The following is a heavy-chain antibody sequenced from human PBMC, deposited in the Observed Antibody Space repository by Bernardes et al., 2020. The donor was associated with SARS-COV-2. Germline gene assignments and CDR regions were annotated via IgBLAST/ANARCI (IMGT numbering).Heavy chain of an antibody. D-gene: IGHD6-19*01. V-gene: IGHV3-7*01. CDR2: IKQDGSEK. Sequence: GSLRLSRAASGFTFSSYWLSWVRQAPGKGLEWVANIKQDGSEKYYVDSVKGRFTISRDNAKNSLYLQMNSLRAEDTAVYYCARDLSVAGTDYYYYGMDVWGQGTTVTVSS. J-gene: IGHJ6*02. CDR1: GFTFSSYW. CDR3: ARDLSVAGTDYYYYGMDV.